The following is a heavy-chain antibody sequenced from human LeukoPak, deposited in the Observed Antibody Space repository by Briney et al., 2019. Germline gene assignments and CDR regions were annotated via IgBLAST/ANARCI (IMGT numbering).Heavy chain of an antibody. Sequence: SETLSLTCTVSGGSISSYYWSWIRQPPGKGLEWIGYIYYSGSTNYNPSLKSRVTISVDTSKNQFSLKLSSVPAADTAVYYCARRDTAMVGYFDLWGRGTLVTVSS. V-gene: IGHV4-59*01. D-gene: IGHD5-18*01. CDR1: GGSISSYY. J-gene: IGHJ2*01. CDR3: ARRDTAMVGYFDL. CDR2: IYYSGST.